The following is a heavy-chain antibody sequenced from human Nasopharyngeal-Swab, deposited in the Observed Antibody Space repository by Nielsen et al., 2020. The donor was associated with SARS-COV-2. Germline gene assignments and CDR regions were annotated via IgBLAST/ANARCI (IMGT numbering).Heavy chain of an antibody. CDR2: ISGSGDTT. CDR1: GFTFSSYA. Sequence: GGSLRLSCAASGFTFSSYAMSWVRRAPGKGLEWVSIISGSGDTTYYADSVNDRFTISRDNSKNTLYLQMNSLRVEDTAVYYCARDTDDYYDSSGGLLHYWGQGTLVTVSS. CDR3: ARDTDDYYDSSGGLLHY. V-gene: IGHV3-23*01. J-gene: IGHJ4*02. D-gene: IGHD3-22*01.